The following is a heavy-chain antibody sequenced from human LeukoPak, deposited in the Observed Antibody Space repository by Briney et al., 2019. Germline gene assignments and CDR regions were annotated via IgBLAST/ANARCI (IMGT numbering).Heavy chain of an antibody. D-gene: IGHD2-21*02. CDR1: GFTFSTYA. CDR2: ISSNGGST. V-gene: IGHV3-64*01. Sequence: GGSLRLSCAASGFTFSTYAMHWVRQAPGKGLEYVSAISSNGGSTYYANSVKGRFTISKDNSKNTLYLQMGSLRAEDMAVYYCARGGVMTAGYFSFDYWGQGTLVTVSS. J-gene: IGHJ4*02. CDR3: ARGGVMTAGYFSFDY.